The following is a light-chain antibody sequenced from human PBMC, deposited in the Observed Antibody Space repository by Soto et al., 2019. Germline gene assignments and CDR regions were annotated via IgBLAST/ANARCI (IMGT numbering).Light chain of an antibody. CDR3: CSYAGSSTCV. CDR1: RNDIGSFRF. V-gene: IGLV2-23*01. CDR2: EAI. Sequence: QSALTQPASVSGSPGQSITISCTGSRNDIGSFRFVSWYQQHPGKAPKLIIYEAIKRPSGVSDRFSASKSGNTASLTISGLQAEDEADYYCCSYAGSSTCVFGGGTKLTVL. J-gene: IGLJ3*02.